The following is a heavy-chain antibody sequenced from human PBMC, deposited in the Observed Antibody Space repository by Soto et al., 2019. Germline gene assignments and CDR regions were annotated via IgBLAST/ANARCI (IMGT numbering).Heavy chain of an antibody. CDR3: ARMESFGSLNWFDP. D-gene: IGHD5-18*01. Sequence: ASVKVSCKASGYTFTNNDVSWVRQATGEGLEWMGWMNPGSGDTGYAQKFQGRVTMTRDISIATAYMELNSLTSEDTAIYYCARMESFGSLNWFDPWGQGTLVTVSS. J-gene: IGHJ5*02. CDR1: GYTFTNND. CDR2: MNPGSGDT. V-gene: IGHV1-8*01.